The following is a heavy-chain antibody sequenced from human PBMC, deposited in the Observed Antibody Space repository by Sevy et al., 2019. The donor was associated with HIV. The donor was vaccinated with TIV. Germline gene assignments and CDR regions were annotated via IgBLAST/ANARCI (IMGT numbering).Heavy chain of an antibody. D-gene: IGHD1-26*01. CDR1: GFTFTDYY. V-gene: IGHV1-2*02. J-gene: IGHJ4*01. Sequence: ASVKVSCKASGFTFTDYYLHWVRQAPGRGLEWMGWINPNNGDSRSAQKFQGRVTLTLDMSISTAYMELSGLKSDDTAIYFCTRDDIYTHPWEFDWWGHGALVTVSS. CDR3: TRDDIYTHPWEFDW. CDR2: INPNNGDS.